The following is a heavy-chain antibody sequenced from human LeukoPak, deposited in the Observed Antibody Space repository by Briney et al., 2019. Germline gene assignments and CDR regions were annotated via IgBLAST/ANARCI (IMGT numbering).Heavy chain of an antibody. CDR1: GGSISSSNW. D-gene: IGHD4-23*01. V-gene: IGHV4-4*02. CDR3: ARVSGDYGGHFDY. CDR2: IYHSGST. J-gene: IGHJ4*02. Sequence: PSGTLSLTCAVSGGSISSSNWWSWVRQPPGKGLEWIGEIYHSGSTNYNPSLKSRVTISVDTSKNQFSLKLSSVTAADTAVYYCARVSGDYGGHFDYWGQGTLVTVSS.